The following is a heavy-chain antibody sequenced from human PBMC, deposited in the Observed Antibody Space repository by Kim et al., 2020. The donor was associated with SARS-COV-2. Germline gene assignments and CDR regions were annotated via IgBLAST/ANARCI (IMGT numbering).Heavy chain of an antibody. CDR3: ARDQVTMVRGVIIGGGSHYYYGMGV. J-gene: IGHJ6*02. D-gene: IGHD3-10*01. CDR2: ISSSSSYI. V-gene: IGHV3-21*01. Sequence: GGSLRLSCAASGFTFSSYSMNWVRQAPGKGLEWVSSISSSSSYIYYADSVKGRFTISRDNAKNSLYLQMNSLRAEDTAVYYCARDQVTMVRGVIIGGGSHYYYGMGVWGHGTTVTVSS. CDR1: GFTFSSYS.